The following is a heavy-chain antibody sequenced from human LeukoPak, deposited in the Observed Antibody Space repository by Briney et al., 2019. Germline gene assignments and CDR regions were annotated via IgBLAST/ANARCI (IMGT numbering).Heavy chain of an antibody. D-gene: IGHD5-18*01. CDR3: ARSYVDTAMALDY. CDR1: GFTFSSYN. CDR2: ISSSGNTI. J-gene: IGHJ4*02. V-gene: IGHV3-48*01. Sequence: GGSLRLSCAASGFTFSSYNMNWVRQAPGKGLEWLSYISSSGNTIYYTDSVKGRFTISRDNAKNSLYLQMNSLRAEDTAVYYCARSYVDTAMALDYWGQGTLVTVSS.